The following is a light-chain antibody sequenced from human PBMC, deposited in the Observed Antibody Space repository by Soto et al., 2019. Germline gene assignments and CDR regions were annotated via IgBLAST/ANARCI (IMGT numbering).Light chain of an antibody. CDR1: QSVSMW. V-gene: IGKV1-5*01. CDR2: GAS. Sequence: QMTQSPSSLSASVGDIVTITCRASQSVSMWLAWFQQKPGKAPRLLIYGASDLESGVPSRFSGSGSGTEFTLTMSSLQPEDAATYYCQQYNTYLTWTFGQGTKVDIK. J-gene: IGKJ1*01. CDR3: QQYNTYLTWT.